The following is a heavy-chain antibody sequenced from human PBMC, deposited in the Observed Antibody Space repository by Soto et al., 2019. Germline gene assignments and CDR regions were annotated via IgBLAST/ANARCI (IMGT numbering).Heavy chain of an antibody. CDR3: ASDSHCDGGNCPMGGFAM. CDR2: IYPGNSNT. D-gene: IGHD2-15*01. CDR1: GYGFSIHW. J-gene: IGHJ3*02. V-gene: IGHV5-51*01. Sequence: PGESLKISCKGSGYGFSIHWVAWRRQMPGQGLEWVGIIYPGNSNTMSSPSFQGQVTISAGTALSTTDLQWDTLKPSDTAIYFCASDSHCDGGNCPMGGFAMWGQGTMVTVSS.